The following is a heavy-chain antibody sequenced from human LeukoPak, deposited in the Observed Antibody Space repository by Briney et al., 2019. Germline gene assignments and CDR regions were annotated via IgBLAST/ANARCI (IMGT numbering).Heavy chain of an antibody. J-gene: IGHJ4*02. CDR1: GFTFSSYW. CDR2: IKPDGSEK. V-gene: IGHV3-7*01. Sequence: PGGSLRFSCAASGFTFSSYWMSWVRQAPGKGLEWVASIKPDGSEKFYVDSVKGRFTISRDNAKSSLYLQMNGLRAEDTAVYYCARVEDTSGWYWIAYWGQGTLVTVSS. CDR3: ARVEDTSGWYWIAY. D-gene: IGHD6-19*01.